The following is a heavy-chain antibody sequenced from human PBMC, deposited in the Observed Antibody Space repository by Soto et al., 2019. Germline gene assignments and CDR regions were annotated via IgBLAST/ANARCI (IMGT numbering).Heavy chain of an antibody. Sequence: QVQLVQSGAEVKKPGSSVKVSCKASGGTFSSYTISWVRQAPGQGLEWMGRIIPSLGIANYAQKFQGRDTITADKSTSTAYMELSSLRSEDAAVYYCAREEYYYGSGAFFDYWGQGTLVTVSS. D-gene: IGHD3-10*01. V-gene: IGHV1-69*08. CDR1: GGTFSSYT. J-gene: IGHJ4*02. CDR2: IIPSLGIA. CDR3: AREEYYYGSGAFFDY.